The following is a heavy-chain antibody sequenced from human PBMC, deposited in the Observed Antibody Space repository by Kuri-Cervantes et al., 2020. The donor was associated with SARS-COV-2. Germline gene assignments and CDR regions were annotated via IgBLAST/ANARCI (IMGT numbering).Heavy chain of an antibody. D-gene: IGHD2-2*02. CDR3: AKDLTFVVAAPAVIRATKALPIT. V-gene: IGHV3-23*01. CDR2: ISGSGGST. CDR1: GFTFSSYA. Sequence: GGSLRLSCAASGFTFSSYAMSWVRRAPGKGLEWVSAISGSGGSTYYADSVKGRFTISRDNSKNTLYLQMNSLRAEDTAVYYCAKDLTFVVAAPAVIRATKALPITWGQGTLVTVSS. J-gene: IGHJ5*02.